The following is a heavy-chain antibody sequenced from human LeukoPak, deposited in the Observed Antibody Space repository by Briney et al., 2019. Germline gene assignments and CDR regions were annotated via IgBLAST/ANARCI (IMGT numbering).Heavy chain of an antibody. CDR2: INPNSGGT. CDR1: GYTFTGYY. J-gene: IGHJ5*02. V-gene: IGHV1-2*04. D-gene: IGHD6-13*01. Sequence: GASVTVSCMASGYTFTGYYMHWVRQAPGQGLEWMGWINPNSGGTNYAQKFQGWVTMTRDTSISTAYMELSRLRSDDTSVYYCARGKRIAAAGTGWFDPWGQGTLVTVSS. CDR3: ARGKRIAAAGTGWFDP.